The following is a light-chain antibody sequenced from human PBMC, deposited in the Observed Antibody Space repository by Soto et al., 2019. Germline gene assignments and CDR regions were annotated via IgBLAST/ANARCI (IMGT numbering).Light chain of an antibody. CDR2: GAS. CDR1: QSVYNN. Sequence: EIVMTQSPDTLSVSPGERATLSCRASQSVYNNLAWYQQRPGQAPRLLIHGASTRATGVPAKVSGSGSGTEFTLTISSLQSEDFAVYYCQQHDSWPRTFGQGTKVDIK. J-gene: IGKJ1*01. V-gene: IGKV3-15*01. CDR3: QQHDSWPRT.